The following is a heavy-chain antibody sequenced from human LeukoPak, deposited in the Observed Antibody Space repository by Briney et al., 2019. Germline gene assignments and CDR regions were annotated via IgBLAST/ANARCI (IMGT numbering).Heavy chain of an antibody. D-gene: IGHD3-3*01. CDR2: INWNGGST. CDR1: GFTFDDCG. CDR3: AITIFGVVTNDAFDI. J-gene: IGHJ3*02. V-gene: IGHV3-20*04. Sequence: GGSLRLSCAVSGFTFDDCGMSWVRQAPGKGLEWVSSINWNGGSTGYADSVKGRFTISRDNAKNSLYLQMNSLRAEDTAVYYCAITIFGVVTNDAFDIWGQGTMVTVSS.